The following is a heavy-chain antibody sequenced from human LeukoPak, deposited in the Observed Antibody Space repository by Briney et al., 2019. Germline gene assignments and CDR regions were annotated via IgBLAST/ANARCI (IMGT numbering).Heavy chain of an antibody. J-gene: IGHJ5*02. CDR3: ARGSLPMTTRTNWFHP. D-gene: IGHD4-17*01. CDR1: GGSISSGGYS. Sequence: SETLSLTCAVSGGSISSGGYSWSWIRQPPGKGLEWIGYIYHSGSTYYNPSLKSRVTISVDTSKNQFSLNLNSVTAADTAVFYCARGSLPMTTRTNWFHPWGQGTLVTVSS. CDR2: IYHSGST. V-gene: IGHV4-30-2*01.